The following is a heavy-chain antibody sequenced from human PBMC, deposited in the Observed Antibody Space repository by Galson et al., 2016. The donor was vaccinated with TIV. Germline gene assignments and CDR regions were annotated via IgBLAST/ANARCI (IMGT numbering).Heavy chain of an antibody. CDR3: AWSGWEPSYFQH. CDR2: IYYTGST. V-gene: IGHV4-39*07. CDR1: GDSISSNNYY. D-gene: IGHD1-26*01. Sequence: ETLSLTCTVSGDSISSNNYYWGWIRQPPGKGLEWIGSIYYTGSTFYNPSLKSRVTISVDTSKNQISLSLSSVTAADTAIYYCAWSGWEPSYFQHWGQGTLGIVSS. J-gene: IGHJ1*01.